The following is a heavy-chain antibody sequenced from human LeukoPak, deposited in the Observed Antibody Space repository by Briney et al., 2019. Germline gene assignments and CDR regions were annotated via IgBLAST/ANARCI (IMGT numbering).Heavy chain of an antibody. D-gene: IGHD3-22*01. CDR2: IYYSGST. V-gene: IGHV4-39*07. CDR3: ARDPDYYDSSGPSGFDY. CDR1: GGSISSSSYY. Sequence: SETLSLTCTVSGGSISSSSYYWGWIRQPPGKGLEWIGSIYYSGSTYYNPSLKSRVTISVDTSKNQFSLKLSSVTAADTAVYYCARDPDYYDSSGPSGFDYWGQGTLVTVSS. J-gene: IGHJ4*02.